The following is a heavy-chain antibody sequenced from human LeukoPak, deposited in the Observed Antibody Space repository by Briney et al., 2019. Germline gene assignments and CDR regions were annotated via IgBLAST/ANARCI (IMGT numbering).Heavy chain of an antibody. CDR3: ARGGGFDYDIFTGYYQFDY. V-gene: IGHV1-69*06. J-gene: IGHJ4*02. D-gene: IGHD3-9*01. CDR1: GGTFSSYA. Sequence: ASVKVSCKASGGTFSSYAISWVRQAPGQGLEWMGGIVPIFGTANYAQKFQGRVTITADKSTSTAYMELSSLRSKDTAVYYCARGGGFDYDIFTGYYQFDYWGQGTLVTVSS. CDR2: IVPIFGTA.